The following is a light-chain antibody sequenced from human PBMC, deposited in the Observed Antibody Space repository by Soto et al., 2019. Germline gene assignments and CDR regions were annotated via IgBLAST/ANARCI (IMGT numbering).Light chain of an antibody. CDR1: QSVSSD. V-gene: IGKV3-15*01. Sequence: VVTQSPATLSVFPGETATLSCRASQSVSSDLAWYQQRPGQAPRLLIYGASTRATGIPARLRGSGSGTEFRLTINSLQSEDFATYYCQQYNTWHPKMAFGRGTKVDIK. CDR2: GAS. J-gene: IGKJ1*01. CDR3: QQYNTWHPKMA.